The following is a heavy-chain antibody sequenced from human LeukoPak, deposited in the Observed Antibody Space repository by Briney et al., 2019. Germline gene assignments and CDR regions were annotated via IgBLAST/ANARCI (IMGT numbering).Heavy chain of an antibody. CDR3: AREQQLGPYFDY. V-gene: IGHV4-39*07. J-gene: IGHJ4*02. CDR1: GGSISSSSYY. CDR2: IYYSGST. D-gene: IGHD6-13*01. Sequence: SETLSLTRTVSGGSISSSSYYWGWIRQPPGKGLEWIGSIYYSGSTYYNPSLKSRVTISVDTSKNQFSLKLSSVTAADTAVYYCAREQQLGPYFDYWGQGTLVTVSS.